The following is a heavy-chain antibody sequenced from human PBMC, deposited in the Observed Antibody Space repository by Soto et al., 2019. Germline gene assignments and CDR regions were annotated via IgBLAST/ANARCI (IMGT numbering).Heavy chain of an antibody. J-gene: IGHJ6*03. Sequence: QVQLVQSGAEVKKPGASVRVSCKASGYVFPSYDITWVRQAPGHGLEWMGWVNPGSGYKGYAQNFQGRVTLTRNMPISTVYMELSSLRSEDTAVYYCARADPRHYYMDVWGKGTTVTVSS. CDR2: VNPGSGYK. CDR1: GYVFPSYD. V-gene: IGHV1-8*01. CDR3: ARADPRHYYMDV.